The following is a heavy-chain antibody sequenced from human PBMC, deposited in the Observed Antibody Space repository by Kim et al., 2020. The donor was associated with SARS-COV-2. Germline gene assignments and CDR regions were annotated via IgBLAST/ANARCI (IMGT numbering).Heavy chain of an antibody. CDR2: ISGSGGST. D-gene: IGHD3-22*01. J-gene: IGHJ4*02. CDR3: AKGFEGYDSSVFYFVY. Sequence: GGSLRLSCAASGFTFSSYAMHWVRQAPGKGLEWVSAISGSGGSTYYADSVKGRFTISRDNSKNTLYLQMNSLRAEDTAVYYCAKGFEGYDSSVFYFVYWGQGTLVSVFS. CDR1: GFTFSSYA. V-gene: IGHV3-23*01.